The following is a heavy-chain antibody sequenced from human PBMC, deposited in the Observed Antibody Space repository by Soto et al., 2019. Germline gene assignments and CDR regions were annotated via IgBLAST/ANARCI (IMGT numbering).Heavy chain of an antibody. CDR3: ARLDQRPPADTHMVSDPVYDYYGMDV. J-gene: IGHJ6*02. CDR2: IYYSGST. CDR1: GGSISSSSYY. Sequence: SETLSLTCTVCGGSISSSSYYWGWIRQPPGKGLEWIGSIYYSGSTYYNPSLKSRVTISVDTSKNQFSLKLSSVTAADTAVYYCARLDQRPPADTHMVSDPVYDYYGMDVWGQGTTVTVSS. V-gene: IGHV4-39*01. D-gene: IGHD5-18*01.